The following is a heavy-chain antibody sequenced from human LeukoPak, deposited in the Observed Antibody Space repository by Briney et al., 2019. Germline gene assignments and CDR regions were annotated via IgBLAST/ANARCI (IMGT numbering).Heavy chain of an antibody. Sequence: GGSLRLSCAASGFAFSSYWMTWVRQAPGKGLEWVAKIKQDGSEKYYVDSVKGRFTIFRDNAKSSLYLQMNSLGAKDTAVYYCARAYNKAFDYWGQGTLVTVSS. CDR1: GFAFSSYW. V-gene: IGHV3-7*01. CDR3: ARAYNKAFDY. J-gene: IGHJ4*02. D-gene: IGHD1-14*01. CDR2: IKQDGSEK.